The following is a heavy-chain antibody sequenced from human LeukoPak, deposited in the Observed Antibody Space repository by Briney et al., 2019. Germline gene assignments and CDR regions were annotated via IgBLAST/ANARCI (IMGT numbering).Heavy chain of an antibody. V-gene: IGHV3-23*01. CDR3: AKVWGPYYNYYYGMDV. Sequence: GGSLRLSCSASGFTFSSYAMHWVRQTPGKGLEWVSSITNSGGSTYYADSVKGRFTISRDNSKNTLYLQMNSLRAEDTAVYYCAKVWGPYYNYYYGMDVWGQGTTVTVSS. D-gene: IGHD3-16*01. CDR1: GFTFSSYA. CDR2: ITNSGGST. J-gene: IGHJ6*02.